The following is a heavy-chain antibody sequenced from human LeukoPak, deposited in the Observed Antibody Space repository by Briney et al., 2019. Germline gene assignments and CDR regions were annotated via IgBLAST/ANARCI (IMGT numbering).Heavy chain of an antibody. J-gene: IGHJ3*01. CDR2: IINDGSYT. D-gene: IGHD2-8*01. CDR3: ARRGGSNGWGAFDV. V-gene: IGHV3-74*01. CDR1: GFTFSPVW. Sequence: GGSLRLSCAASGFTFSPVWMHWVRQAPGKGLMWVSHIINDGSYTTYADSVKGRFTISRDNAKNTVYLQMNSLSRDDTAVYYCARRGGSNGWGAFDVWGQGTTITVSS.